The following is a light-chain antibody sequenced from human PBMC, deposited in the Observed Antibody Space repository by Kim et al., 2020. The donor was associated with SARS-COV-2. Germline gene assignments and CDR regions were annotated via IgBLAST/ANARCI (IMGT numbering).Light chain of an antibody. CDR1: SSNIGSNY. CDR2: RNN. J-gene: IGLJ2*01. Sequence: QSVLTQPPSASGTPGQRVTISCSGSSSNIGSNYVYWYQQLPGTAPKLLIYRNNQRLSGVPDRFSGSKSGTSASLAISGLRSEDEADYDCAAWDDSLSGQVFGGGTKLTVL. V-gene: IGLV1-47*01. CDR3: AAWDDSLSGQV.